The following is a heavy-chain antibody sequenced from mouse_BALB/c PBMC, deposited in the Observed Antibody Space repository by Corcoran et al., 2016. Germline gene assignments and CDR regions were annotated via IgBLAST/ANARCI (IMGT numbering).Heavy chain of an antibody. CDR1: GFNIKDTY. CDR3: GRSREGNYVVY. Sequence: EVQLQQSEAELVKPGASVKLSCTASGFNIKDTYMHWVKQRPEQGLEWIGRIDPANGSTKSDPKFQGKATMTADTSSNTVYLQLSSLTSEATAVYYCGRSREGNYVVYWGQGTTLTVSS. D-gene: IGHD2-1*01. J-gene: IGHJ2*01. CDR2: IDPANGST. V-gene: IGHV14-3*02.